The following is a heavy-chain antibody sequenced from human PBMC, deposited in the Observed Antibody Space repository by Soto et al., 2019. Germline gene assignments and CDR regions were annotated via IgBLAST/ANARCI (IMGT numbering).Heavy chain of an antibody. V-gene: IGHV3-74*01. Sequence: GGSLRLSCAASGFTFTDYWTHWVRQAPGKGLVWVSRINSDGSRTSYADSVTGRFTISRDNAKNTLYLQMNSLRVEDTALYYCARETYRGFYFDYWGQGTLVTVS. CDR2: INSDGSRT. CDR1: GFTFTDYW. CDR3: ARETYRGFYFDY. J-gene: IGHJ4*02. D-gene: IGHD4-4*01.